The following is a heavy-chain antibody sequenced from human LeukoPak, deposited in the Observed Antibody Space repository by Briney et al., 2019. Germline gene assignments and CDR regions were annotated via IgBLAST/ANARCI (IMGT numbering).Heavy chain of an antibody. CDR3: AKVRPPYASIYDY. CDR2: ISGTGGTT. Sequence: GGSLRLSCEASGYTFSSCDMSWVRQAPGKGLEWVSGISGTGGTTYYADSVKGRFTISRDNSQNTLFLQMDSLRAEDTALYFCAKVRPPYASIYDYWGQGTLVTVSS. D-gene: IGHD2-2*01. V-gene: IGHV3-23*01. CDR1: GYTFSSCD. J-gene: IGHJ4*02.